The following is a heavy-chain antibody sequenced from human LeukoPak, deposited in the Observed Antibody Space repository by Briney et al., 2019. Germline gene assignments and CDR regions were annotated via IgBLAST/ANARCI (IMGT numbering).Heavy chain of an antibody. Sequence: PSETLSLTCTVSGGSISSYYWSWIRQPPGKGLEWIGYIHHSGSTNSNPSLKSRVTISVDTSKNQFSLKLSSVTAADTAVYYCARDRLQLQSWGQGTLVTVSS. CDR2: IHHSGST. CDR3: ARDRLQLQS. J-gene: IGHJ5*02. V-gene: IGHV4-59*01. D-gene: IGHD1-1*01. CDR1: GGSISSYY.